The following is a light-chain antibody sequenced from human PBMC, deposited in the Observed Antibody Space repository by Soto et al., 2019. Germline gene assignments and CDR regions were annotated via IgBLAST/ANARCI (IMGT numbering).Light chain of an antibody. CDR2: GAS. Sequence: EIVLTQSPGTLSLSPGERATLSCRASQSVPNSRLAWYQQKPGQAPRLLIYGASSRATGIPDRFSGSGSGTDFTLTISRLEPEDFAVYYCQQYGSSPWTFGQGTKVDIK. CDR1: QSVPNSR. V-gene: IGKV3-20*01. CDR3: QQYGSSPWT. J-gene: IGKJ1*01.